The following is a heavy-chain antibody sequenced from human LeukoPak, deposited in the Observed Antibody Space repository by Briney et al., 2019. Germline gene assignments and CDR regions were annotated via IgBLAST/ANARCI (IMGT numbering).Heavy chain of an antibody. CDR2: ISSSSTI. CDR1: GFTFSTYS. Sequence: SGGSLRLSCAASGFTFSTYSMNWVRQAPGKGLEWVSYISSSSTIYYADSVKGRFTISRDNSRNTLSLQMNSLRVEDAALYYCAKHDLSGSYFVYWGQGTLVTVSS. V-gene: IGHV3-48*01. J-gene: IGHJ4*02. CDR3: AKHDLSGSYFVY. D-gene: IGHD3-10*01.